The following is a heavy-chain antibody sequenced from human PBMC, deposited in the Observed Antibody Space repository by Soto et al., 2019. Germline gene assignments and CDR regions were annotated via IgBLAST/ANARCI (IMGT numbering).Heavy chain of an antibody. Sequence: PGGSLRLSCAASGFTFSSYAMHWVRQAPGKGLEWVEVISYDGSNKYYADSVKGRFTISRDNSKNTLYLQMNSLRAEDTAVYYCARVTSKIQRTYGDYVGGDYWGQGTLVTVTS. CDR2: ISYDGSNK. D-gene: IGHD4-17*01. CDR1: GFTFSSYA. CDR3: ARVTSKIQRTYGDYVGGDY. V-gene: IGHV3-30-3*01. J-gene: IGHJ4*02.